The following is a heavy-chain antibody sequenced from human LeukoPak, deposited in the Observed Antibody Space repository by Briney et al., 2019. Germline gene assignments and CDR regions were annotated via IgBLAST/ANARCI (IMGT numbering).Heavy chain of an antibody. J-gene: IGHJ3*02. D-gene: IGHD4-17*01. Sequence: GRSLRLSCAASGFTFSSYAMHWVRQAPGKGLEWVAVISYDGSNKYYADSVKGRFTISRDNSKNTLYLQMNSLRAEDTAVYYCAREGDYHAFDIWGQGTMVTVSS. CDR3: AREGDYHAFDI. CDR1: GFTFSSYA. V-gene: IGHV3-30-3*01. CDR2: ISYDGSNK.